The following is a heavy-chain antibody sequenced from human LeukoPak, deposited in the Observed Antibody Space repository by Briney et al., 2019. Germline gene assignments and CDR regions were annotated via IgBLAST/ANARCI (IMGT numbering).Heavy chain of an antibody. Sequence: ASVKVSCKASGGTFSSYAISWVRQAPGQGLEWMGGIIPIFGTANYAQKFQGRVTITTDESTSTAYMELSSLRSVDTAVYYCARGVRNYVNYYYMDVWGKGTTVTVSS. CDR1: GGTFSSYA. V-gene: IGHV1-69*05. CDR3: ARGVRNYVNYYYMDV. D-gene: IGHD4-11*01. CDR2: IIPIFGTA. J-gene: IGHJ6*03.